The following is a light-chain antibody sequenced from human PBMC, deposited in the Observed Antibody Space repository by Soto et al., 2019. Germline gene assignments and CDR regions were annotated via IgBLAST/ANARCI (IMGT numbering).Light chain of an antibody. CDR2: DVS. CDR1: SSDVGFYNY. Sequence: QSALTQPASVSGSPGQSITISCTGTSSDVGFYNYVSWYQQHPGKAPKLLIYDVSNRPSGVSNRFSGSKTGNTASLTISGLQAEDEADYHYSSYASSSTPVVFGGGTKLTVL. J-gene: IGLJ2*01. V-gene: IGLV2-14*01. CDR3: SSYASSSTPVV.